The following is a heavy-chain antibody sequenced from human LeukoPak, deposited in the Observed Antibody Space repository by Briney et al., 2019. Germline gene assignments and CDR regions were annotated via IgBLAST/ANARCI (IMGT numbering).Heavy chain of an antibody. CDR1: GFTFDDYA. J-gene: IGHJ4*02. CDR2: ISWNSGSI. V-gene: IGHV3-9*01. CDR3: AKAKYSYGFRYFDY. D-gene: IGHD5-18*01. Sequence: GGSLRLSCAASGFTFDDYAMHWVRQAPGKGLEWVSGISWNSGSIGYADSVKGRFTISRDNAKNSLYLQMNSLRAEGTALYYCAKAKYSYGFRYFDYWGQGTLVTVSS.